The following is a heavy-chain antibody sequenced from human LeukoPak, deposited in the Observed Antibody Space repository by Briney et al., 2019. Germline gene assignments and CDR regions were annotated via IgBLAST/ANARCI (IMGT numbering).Heavy chain of an antibody. CDR1: GFIISSYV. J-gene: IGHJ4*02. D-gene: IGHD6-13*01. CDR3: ACPYRSRFDY. CDR2: ITNSGSDI. Sequence: GGSLRLSCAASGFIISSYVMSWVRQAPGKGLEWISYITNSGSDIEYADSVKGRFTISWDNAKKSLYLEMNTLRAEDTAIYYCACPYRSRFDYWGQGTLVTVSS. V-gene: IGHV3-21*05.